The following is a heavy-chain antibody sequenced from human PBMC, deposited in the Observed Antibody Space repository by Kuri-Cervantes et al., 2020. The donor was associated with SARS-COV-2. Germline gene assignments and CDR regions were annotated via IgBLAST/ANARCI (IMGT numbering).Heavy chain of an antibody. V-gene: IGHV1-24*01. CDR2: FDPEDGET. CDR1: GGSFSTAI. Sequence: ASVKVSCKASGGSFSTAIISWVRQGPGQGLEWMGGFDPEDGETIYAQKFQGRVTMTEDTSTDTAYMELSSLRSEDTAVYYCATDLYGKRFGGSRGWFDPWGQGTLVTVSS. J-gene: IGHJ5*02. CDR3: ATDLYGKRFGGSRGWFDP. D-gene: IGHD2-15*01.